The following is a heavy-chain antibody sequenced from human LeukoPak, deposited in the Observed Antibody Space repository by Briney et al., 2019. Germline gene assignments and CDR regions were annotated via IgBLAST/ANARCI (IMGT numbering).Heavy chain of an antibody. CDR1: GFTFSSYS. Sequence: GGSLRLSCAASGFTFSSYSMNWVRQAPGKGLECVSSISSSSSYIYYADSVKGRFTISRDNAKNSLYLQMNGLRAEDTAVYYCASWITMVRGVIRGMDVWGQGTTVTVSS. CDR3: ASWITMVRGVIRGMDV. J-gene: IGHJ6*02. D-gene: IGHD3-10*01. CDR2: ISSSSSYI. V-gene: IGHV3-21*01.